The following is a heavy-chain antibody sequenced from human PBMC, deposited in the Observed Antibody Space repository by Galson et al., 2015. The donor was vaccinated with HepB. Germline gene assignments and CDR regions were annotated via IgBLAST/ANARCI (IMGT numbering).Heavy chain of an antibody. J-gene: IGHJ6*03. CDR1: GFSFSDYW. CDR2: VGTIKNHI. Sequence: SLRLSCAVSGFSFSDYWVNWVRQAPGKGLEWVSSVGTIKNHIQYADSVKGRFTISRDNAKNSLFLQMNSLTAEDTAVYYCARKGLPPNDYYYMDGWGKGTTVTVSS. V-gene: IGHV3-21*01. CDR3: ARKGLPPNDYYYMDG.